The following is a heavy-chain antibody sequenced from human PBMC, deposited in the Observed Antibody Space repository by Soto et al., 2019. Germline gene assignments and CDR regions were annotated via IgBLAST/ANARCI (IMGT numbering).Heavy chain of an antibody. CDR2: ISGSGGGT. CDR1: GFTFSDYA. V-gene: IGHV3-23*01. Sequence: EVQLLESGGGLVQPGGSLRLSCAASGFTFSDYAMNWVRQAPGKGLEWVSGISGSGGGTYYADSVNGRFTISRDNSKNTLYLQMSSLRADATAVYLCAKGGCSGVSCGWFDPWGQGTLVTVSS. CDR3: AKGGCSGVSCGWFDP. J-gene: IGHJ5*02. D-gene: IGHD2-15*01.